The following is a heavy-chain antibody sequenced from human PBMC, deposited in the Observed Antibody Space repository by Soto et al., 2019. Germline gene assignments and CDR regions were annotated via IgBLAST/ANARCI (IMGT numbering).Heavy chain of an antibody. V-gene: IGHV3-74*01. CDR3: ARGGVVPAAILAY. D-gene: IGHD2-2*02. J-gene: IGHJ4*02. Sequence: PGGSLRLSCAASGFTFSSYWMHWVRQAPGKGLVWVSRINSDGSSTSYADSVKGRFTISRDNAKNTLYLQMNSLRAEDTAVYYCARGGVVPAAILAYWGQGTLVTVSS. CDR2: INSDGSST. CDR1: GFTFSSYW.